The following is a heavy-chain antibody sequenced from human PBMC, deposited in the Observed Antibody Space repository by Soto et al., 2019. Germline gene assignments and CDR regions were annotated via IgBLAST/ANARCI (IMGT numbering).Heavy chain of an antibody. CDR3: ARLKGWFGEPRHVRVSHAFDI. CDR2: IYYSGST. J-gene: IGHJ3*02. D-gene: IGHD3-10*01. V-gene: IGHV4-30-4*01. Sequence: TSETLSLTCAVSGGSSSSGDYCRSWIRQPPGKGLEWIGYIYYSGSTYYNPSLKSRVTISVDTSKNQFSLKLSSVTAADTAVYYCARLKGWFGEPRHVRVSHAFDIWGQGTMVTVSS. CDR1: GGSSSSGDYC.